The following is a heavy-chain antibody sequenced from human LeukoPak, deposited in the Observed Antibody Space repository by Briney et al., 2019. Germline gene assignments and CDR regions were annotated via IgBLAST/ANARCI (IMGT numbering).Heavy chain of an antibody. J-gene: IGHJ6*03. CDR1: GGSISSSNYY. V-gene: IGHV4-39*07. CDR3: ARGSPGFGPEKSDYYYMDV. Sequence: SETLSLTCTVSGGSISSSNYYWGWIRQPPGKGLEWIGSIYYSGSTYYSPSLKSRVTISVDTSKNQFSLKLSSVTAADTAVYYCARGSPGFGPEKSDYYYMDVWGKGTTVTVSS. D-gene: IGHD3/OR15-3a*01. CDR2: IYYSGST.